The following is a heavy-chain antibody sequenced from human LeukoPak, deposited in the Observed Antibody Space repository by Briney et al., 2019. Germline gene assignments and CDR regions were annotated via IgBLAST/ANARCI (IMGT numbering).Heavy chain of an antibody. Sequence: PGRSLRLSCAASGFTFSSYGMHWVRQAPGKGLEWVAVISYDGSNKYYADSVKGRFTISRDNSKNTLYLQMNSLRAEDTAVYYCAKGGVVEDLDYWGQGTLVTVSS. D-gene: IGHD3-22*01. J-gene: IGHJ4*02. CDR1: GFTFSSYG. CDR3: AKGGVVEDLDY. V-gene: IGHV3-30*18. CDR2: ISYDGSNK.